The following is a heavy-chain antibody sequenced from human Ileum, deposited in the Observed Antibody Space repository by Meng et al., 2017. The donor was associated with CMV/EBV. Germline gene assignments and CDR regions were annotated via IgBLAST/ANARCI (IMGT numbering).Heavy chain of an antibody. V-gene: IGHV3-66*02. J-gene: IGHJ4*02. CDR3: VPDCVIVPVYY. CDR1: GFTVSSVY. Sequence: GGSLRLSCAVFGFTVSSVYMTWFRQAPGKGLECVSAVFIGGGTTYADSVRGRFTVFSDNSKNTVFLEMNSLRTDDTAQYYCVPDCVIVPVYYWGQGTLVTVSS. CDR2: VFIGGGT. D-gene: IGHD2/OR15-2a*01.